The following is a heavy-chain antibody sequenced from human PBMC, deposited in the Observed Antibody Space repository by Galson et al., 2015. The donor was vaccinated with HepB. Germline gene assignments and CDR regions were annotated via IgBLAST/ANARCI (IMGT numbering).Heavy chain of an antibody. CDR2: IIPIFGTA. D-gene: IGHD3-22*01. J-gene: IGHJ4*02. CDR3: ARGGHDSSGYYYVFDY. Sequence: SVKVSCKASGGTFSSYAISWVRQAPGQGLEWMGGIIPIFGTANYAQKFQGRVTITADESTSTAYMELSSLRSEDTAVYYCARGGHDSSGYYYVFDYWGQGTLVTVSS. CDR1: GGTFSSYA. V-gene: IGHV1-69*13.